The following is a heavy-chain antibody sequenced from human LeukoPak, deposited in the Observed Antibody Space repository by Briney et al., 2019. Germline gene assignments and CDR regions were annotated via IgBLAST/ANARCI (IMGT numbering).Heavy chain of an antibody. CDR2: INHSGST. CDR1: GGSFSGYY. CDR3: VRLTMVRGVKIDY. V-gene: IGHV4-34*01. Sequence: PSETLSLTCAVYGGSFSGYYWSWIRQPPGKGLEWIGEINHSGSTNYNPSLKSRVTISVDTSKNQFSLKLSSVTAADTAVYYCVRLTMVRGVKIDYWGQGTLVTVSS. D-gene: IGHD3-10*01. J-gene: IGHJ4*02.